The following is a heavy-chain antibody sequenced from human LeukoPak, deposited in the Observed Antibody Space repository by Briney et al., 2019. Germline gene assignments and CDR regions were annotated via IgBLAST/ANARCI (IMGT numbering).Heavy chain of an antibody. CDR3: ASSGSYRFDY. D-gene: IGHD1-26*01. CDR1: GFTFSSYS. Sequence: GGSLRLSCAASGFTFSSYSMNWVRQAPGKGLEWVSHITASGAAMFYADSVKGRFTISRDNAKNSLCLQMNSLRDEDTAVYYCASSGSYRFDYWGQGTLVTVSS. CDR2: ITASGAAM. V-gene: IGHV3-48*02. J-gene: IGHJ4*02.